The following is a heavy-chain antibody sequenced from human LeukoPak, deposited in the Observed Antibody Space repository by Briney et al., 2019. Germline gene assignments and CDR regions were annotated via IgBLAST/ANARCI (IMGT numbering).Heavy chain of an antibody. CDR1: GGSISSSSYY. CDR3: ARQWLVRMDNWFDP. J-gene: IGHJ5*02. V-gene: IGHV4-39*01. Sequence: SETLSLTCTVFGGSISSSSYYWGWIRQPPGKGLEWIGSIYYSGSTYYNPSLKSRVTISVDTSKNQFSLKLSSVTAADTAVYYCARQWLVRMDNWFDPWGQGTLVTVSS. CDR2: IYYSGST. D-gene: IGHD6-19*01.